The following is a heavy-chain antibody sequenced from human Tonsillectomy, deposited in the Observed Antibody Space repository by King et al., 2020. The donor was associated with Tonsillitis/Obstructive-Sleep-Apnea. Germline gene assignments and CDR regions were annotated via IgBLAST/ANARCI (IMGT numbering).Heavy chain of an antibody. CDR2: INWSGGST. V-gene: IGHV3-20*04. J-gene: IGHJ3*02. CDR1: GFIFDDYD. CDR3: ARDIGCSSTSCPWNDAFDI. D-gene: IGHD2-2*01. Sequence: VQLVESGGGVVRPGGSLRLSCAAYGFIFDDYDMTWVRQAPGKGLEWVSGINWSGGSTGYGDSVKGRFTISSDNAKNSLYLQMNSLRAEDTALYYCARDIGCSSTSCPWNDAFDIWGQGTMVTVSS.